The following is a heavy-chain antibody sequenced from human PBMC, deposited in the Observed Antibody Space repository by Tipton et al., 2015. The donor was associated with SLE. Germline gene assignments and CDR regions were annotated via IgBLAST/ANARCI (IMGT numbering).Heavy chain of an antibody. V-gene: IGHV1-2*02. CDR3: ARETGEVAYNFMDV. CDR2: INPHSGDT. D-gene: IGHD1-1*01. CDR1: GYSFINYY. Sequence: QSGPEVKKPGASMKVSCKASGYSFINYYIHWVRQAPGQGLEWVGWINPHSGDTHSARKFQGRVTMTRDTSITTAYMELARLKSDDTAVYYCARETGEVAYNFMDVWGEGTTVTVSS. J-gene: IGHJ6*03.